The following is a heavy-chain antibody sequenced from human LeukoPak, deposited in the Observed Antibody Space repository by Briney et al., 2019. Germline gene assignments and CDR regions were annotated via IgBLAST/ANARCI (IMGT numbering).Heavy chain of an antibody. Sequence: QARGSLRLSCAPSGFTFTSYAMSWVRQTPGKGLEWVSAISGSGGSTYYADSVKGRFTISRDNSKNTLYLQMNSLRAEDTAVYYCAKEGVCSGGSCYSRGSYWGQGTLVTVSS. J-gene: IGHJ4*02. V-gene: IGHV3-23*01. CDR3: AKEGVCSGGSCYSRGSY. CDR2: ISGSGGST. CDR1: GFTFTSYA. D-gene: IGHD2-15*01.